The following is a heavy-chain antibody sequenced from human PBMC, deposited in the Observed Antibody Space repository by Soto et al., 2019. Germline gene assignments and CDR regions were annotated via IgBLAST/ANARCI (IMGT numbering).Heavy chain of an antibody. Sequence: EVELLESGGGLVKPGGSLGLSCAASGFSFSTYNMNWFRQAPGKGLGWVSSINGRSNYKYYTDSVKGRFTISRDNPKNSLYLQMDSLRVEDTAVYYCVREDGLVGSNSAFDQWGQGTLVIVS. CDR1: GFSFSTYN. D-gene: IGHD7-27*01. V-gene: IGHV3-21*02. J-gene: IGHJ4*02. CDR3: VREDGLVGSNSAFDQ. CDR2: INGRSNYK.